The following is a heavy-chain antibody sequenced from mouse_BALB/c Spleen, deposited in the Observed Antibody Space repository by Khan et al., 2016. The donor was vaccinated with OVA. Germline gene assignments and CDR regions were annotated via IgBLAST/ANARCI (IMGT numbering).Heavy chain of an antibody. V-gene: IGHV5-9*04. J-gene: IGHJ3*01. Sequence: EVELVESGGDLVKPGGSLKLSCSASGFTFSTYVMSWVRQSPEKRLEWVATISSGGDNIFYPDSVKGRFTISRDNAKNTLYLQMSSLRSDDTAIYYCARNNDGPFAYWGQGTLVTVSA. CDR3: ARNNDGPFAY. D-gene: IGHD1-1*01. CDR1: GFTFSTYV. CDR2: ISSGGDNI.